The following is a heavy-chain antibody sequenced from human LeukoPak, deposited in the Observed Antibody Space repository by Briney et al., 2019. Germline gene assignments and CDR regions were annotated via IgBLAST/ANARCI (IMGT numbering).Heavy chain of an antibody. V-gene: IGHV1-46*01. CDR1: GYTFTSYY. D-gene: IGHD1-26*01. CDR3: ARSIVGATPTYWYFDL. J-gene: IGHJ2*01. Sequence: GASVKVSCKASGYTFTSYYMHWVRQAPGQGLEWMGIINPSGGSTSYAQKFQGRVTMTRDTSTSTVYMELSSLRSEDTAVYYCARSIVGATPTYWYFDLWGRGTLVTVSS. CDR2: INPSGGST.